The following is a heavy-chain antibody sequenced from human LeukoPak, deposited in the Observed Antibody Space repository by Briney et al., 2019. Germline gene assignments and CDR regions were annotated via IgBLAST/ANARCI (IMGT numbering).Heavy chain of an antibody. CDR1: GGSFSGYY. CDR2: INHSGST. Sequence: SETLSLTCAVYGGSFSGYYWSWIRQPPGKGQEWIGEINHSGSTNYNPSLKSRVTISVDTSKNQFSLKLSSVTAADTAVYYCARGLGPSYYDILTGYYIDYWGQGTLVTVSS. J-gene: IGHJ4*02. CDR3: ARGLGPSYYDILTGYYIDY. D-gene: IGHD3-9*01. V-gene: IGHV4-34*01.